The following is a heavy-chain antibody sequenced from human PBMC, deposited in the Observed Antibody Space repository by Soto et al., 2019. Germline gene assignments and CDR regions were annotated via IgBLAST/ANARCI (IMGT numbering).Heavy chain of an antibody. CDR1: GGTFSSYA. CDR2: IIPIFGTA. CDR3: ARSYYYDSSGYYLHYYYYGMDV. V-gene: IGHV1-69*01. Sequence: QVQLVQSGAEVKKPGSSVKVSCKASGGTFSSYAISWLRQAPGQGLEWMGGIIPIFGTANYAQKFQGRVTITADESTSTAYMELSSLRSEDTAVYYCARSYYYDSSGYYLHYYYYGMDVWGQGTTVTVSS. D-gene: IGHD3-22*01. J-gene: IGHJ6*02.